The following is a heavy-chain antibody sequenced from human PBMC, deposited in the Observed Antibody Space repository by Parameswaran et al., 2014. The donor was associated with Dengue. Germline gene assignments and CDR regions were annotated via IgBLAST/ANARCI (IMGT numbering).Heavy chain of an antibody. Sequence: WIRQPPGKGLEWVAVIWYDGSNKYYADSVKGRFTISRDNSKNTLYLQMNSLRAEDTAVYYCARDYYDSSGYYPTLYYWGQGTLVTVSS. CDR2: IWYDGSNK. V-gene: IGHV3-33*01. CDR3: ARDYYDSSGYYPTLYY. J-gene: IGHJ4*02. D-gene: IGHD3-22*01.